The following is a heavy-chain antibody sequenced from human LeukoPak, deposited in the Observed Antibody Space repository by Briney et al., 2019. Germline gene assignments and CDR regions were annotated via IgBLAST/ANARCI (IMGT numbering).Heavy chain of an antibody. CDR1: GVSLRSSGHW. CDR3: ARGAMADDAFDI. V-gene: IGHV4-61*08. D-gene: IGHD5-18*01. CDR2: IYYSGST. J-gene: IGHJ3*02. Sequence: SETLSLTCTVSGVSLRSSGHWWVWIRQPPGKGLEWIGYIYYSGSTNYNPSLKSRVTISVDTSKNQFSLKLSSVTAADTAVYYCARGAMADDAFDIWGQGTMVTVSS.